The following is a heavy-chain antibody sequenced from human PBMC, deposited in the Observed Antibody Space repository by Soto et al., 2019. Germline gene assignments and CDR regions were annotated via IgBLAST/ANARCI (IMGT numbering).Heavy chain of an antibody. CDR3: ARVRVTMLRGGINN. CDR1: GGSFSGYY. CDR2: INHSGST. J-gene: IGHJ4*02. Sequence: PSETLSLTCAVYGGSFSGYYWSWIRQPPGKGLEWIGEINHSGSTNYNPSLKSRVTISIDTSKNQFSLKLSSVTAADTAVYYCARVRVTMLRGGINNWGPGTLVTVSS. V-gene: IGHV4-34*01. D-gene: IGHD3-10*01.